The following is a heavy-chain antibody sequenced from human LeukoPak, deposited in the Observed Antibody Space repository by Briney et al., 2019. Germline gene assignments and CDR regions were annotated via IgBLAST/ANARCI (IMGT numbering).Heavy chain of an antibody. CDR1: GYSISSGYY. Sequence: SETLSLTCAVSGYSISSGYYWGWIRQPPGKGLEWIGSIYHSGSTNYNPSLKSRVTISVDTSKNQFSLKLSSVTAADTAVYYCARGCSGGSCYPAHFDYWGQGTLVTVSS. D-gene: IGHD2-15*01. CDR3: ARGCSGGSCYPAHFDY. V-gene: IGHV4-38-2*01. J-gene: IGHJ4*02. CDR2: IYHSGST.